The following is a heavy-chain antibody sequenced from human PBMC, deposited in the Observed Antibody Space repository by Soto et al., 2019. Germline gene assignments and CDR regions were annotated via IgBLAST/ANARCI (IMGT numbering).Heavy chain of an antibody. CDR1: GDSITSNSYF. CDR3: AKGRSDYGFLFDY. CDR2: IYYSGST. D-gene: IGHD4-17*01. V-gene: IGHV4-39*02. Sequence: SETLSLTCTVSGDSITSNSYFWAWIRQPPGKGLEWIGSIYYSGSTYHNPSLKSRVTISVDNSRNTLYLHMSSLRADDTAVYYCAKGRSDYGFLFDYWGQGALVTVSS. J-gene: IGHJ4*02.